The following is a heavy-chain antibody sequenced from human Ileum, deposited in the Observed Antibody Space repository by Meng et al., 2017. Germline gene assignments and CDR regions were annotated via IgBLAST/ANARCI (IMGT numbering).Heavy chain of an antibody. CDR1: GASLHSVNW. CDR2: IHHSGST. CDR3: ARGTGDIRVGFDY. V-gene: IGHV4-4*02. J-gene: IGHJ4*02. Sequence: VHLQESGPVLVKPSVTPSLTCTGSGASLHSVNWWTWVRQTPGKGLEWIGEIHHSGSTNSIPSLKSRVTLSVDKSKNQFSLSMTSVTAADTAVYYCARGTGDIRVGFDYWGQGTLVTVSS. D-gene: IGHD7-27*01.